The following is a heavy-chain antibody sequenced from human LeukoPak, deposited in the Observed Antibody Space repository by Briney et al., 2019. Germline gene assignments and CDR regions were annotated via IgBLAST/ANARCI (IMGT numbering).Heavy chain of an antibody. V-gene: IGHV3-23*01. J-gene: IGHJ6*02. CDR3: VRYCRSSTCSASGNYYGMDV. CDR1: AFTFSNFG. Sequence: GGSLILSCAASAFTFSNFGMSWVRQAPGKGLEWVSAIIASGGSTYYADSVKGRFTISRDNFKNTLYLQMNSLRAEDTALYYCVRYCRSSTCSASGNYYGMDVWGQGTTVTVSS. D-gene: IGHD2-2*01. CDR2: IIASGGST.